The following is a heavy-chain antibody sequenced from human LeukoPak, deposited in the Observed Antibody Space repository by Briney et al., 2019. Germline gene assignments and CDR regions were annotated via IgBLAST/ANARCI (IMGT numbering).Heavy chain of an antibody. D-gene: IGHD4-23*01. V-gene: IGHV1-69*05. CDR1: GGTFISYA. Sequence: SVKVSCKASGGTFISYAISWVRQAPGQGLEWMGRIIPIFGTANYAQKFQGRVTITTDESTSTAYMELSSLRSEDTAVYYCARGGGNSRLGGYYYYMDVWGKGTTVTVSS. CDR2: IIPIFGTA. J-gene: IGHJ6*03. CDR3: ARGGGNSRLGGYYYYMDV.